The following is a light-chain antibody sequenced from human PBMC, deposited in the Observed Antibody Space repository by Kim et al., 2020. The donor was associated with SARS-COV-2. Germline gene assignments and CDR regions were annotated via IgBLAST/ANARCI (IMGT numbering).Light chain of an antibody. CDR2: DVS. J-gene: IGKJ4*01. Sequence: GDRVTITCRASQDISSALAWYQQRPGKTPKLLIYDVSKLASGVSSRFSGSGSGTDFTLTLNGLQAEDFATYFCQHLSTYPTFGGGTKV. V-gene: IGKV1-13*02. CDR3: QHLSTYPT. CDR1: QDISSA.